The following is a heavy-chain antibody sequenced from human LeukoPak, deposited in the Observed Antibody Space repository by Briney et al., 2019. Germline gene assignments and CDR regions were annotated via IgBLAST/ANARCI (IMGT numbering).Heavy chain of an antibody. CDR1: GFTFTSYG. Sequence: GGSLRLSCAASGFTFTSYGMHWVRQAPGKGLEWVAVIWYDGSNKYYADSVKGRFTISRDNSKNTLYLRMKSLRAEDTDVYYCAKDRYYNSSGSWALYYWGQGNLVTVSS. J-gene: IGHJ4*02. D-gene: IGHD3-22*01. V-gene: IGHV3-33*06. CDR3: AKDRYYNSSGSWALYY. CDR2: IWYDGSNK.